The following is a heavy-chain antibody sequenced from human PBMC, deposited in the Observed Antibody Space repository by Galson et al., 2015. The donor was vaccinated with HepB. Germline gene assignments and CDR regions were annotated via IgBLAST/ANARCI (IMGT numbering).Heavy chain of an antibody. CDR1: GFTFCRYW. Sequence: SLRLSCAASGFTFCRYWMSWVRQAPGQGLEWVANITHDGSVTFYVDSVKGRFTIFRDNAKNSLYLQMNSLRVEDTAIYYCARDRLIIATTAGFDHWGQGTLVTVSS. CDR3: ARDRLIIATTAGFDH. D-gene: IGHD1-7*01. J-gene: IGHJ4*02. V-gene: IGHV3-7*01. CDR2: ITHDGSVT.